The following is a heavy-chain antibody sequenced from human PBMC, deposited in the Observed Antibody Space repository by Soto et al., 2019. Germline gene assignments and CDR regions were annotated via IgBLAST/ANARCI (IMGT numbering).Heavy chain of an antibody. CDR2: INDSGST. CDR3: ARGVHYDFWSGYYSPYPYYFDY. D-gene: IGHD3-3*01. J-gene: IGHJ4*02. CDR1: GGSFSGYY. Sequence: SETLSLTCAVYGGSFSGYYWSWIRQPPGKGLEWIGEINDSGSTNYNPSLKSRVTISVDTSKNQFSLKLSSVTAADTAVYYCARGVHYDFWSGYYSPYPYYFDYWGQGTLVTVS. V-gene: IGHV4-34*01.